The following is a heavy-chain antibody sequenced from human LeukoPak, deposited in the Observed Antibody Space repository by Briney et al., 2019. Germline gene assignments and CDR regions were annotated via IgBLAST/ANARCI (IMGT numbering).Heavy chain of an antibody. D-gene: IGHD2/OR15-2a*01. J-gene: IGHJ4*02. CDR2: IYYSGTT. CDR3: ARHDRIIASPLV. Sequence: SETLSLTCIVSGGSISSSSYNWGWIRQPPGKGLEWIGSIYYSGTTYYSPSLKSRLTISVDTSKNQFSLNLSSVTAADTAVYYCARHDRIIASPLVWGQGILVTVSS. V-gene: IGHV4-39*01. CDR1: GGSISSSSYN.